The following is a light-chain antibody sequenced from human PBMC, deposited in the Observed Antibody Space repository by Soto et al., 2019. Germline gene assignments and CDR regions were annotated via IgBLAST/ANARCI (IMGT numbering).Light chain of an antibody. CDR2: DVS. J-gene: IGLJ1*01. V-gene: IGLV2-11*01. CDR3: CSYAGSYTHV. CDR1: SSDVGGYNY. Sequence: QSALTQPRSVSGSPGQSVTISCTGTSSDVGGYNYVSWYQQHPGKAPKLMIYDVSKRPSGVPDRFSGSKSGNTASLTISGLQPVDEADYHCCSYAGSYTHVFGTGTKVTVL.